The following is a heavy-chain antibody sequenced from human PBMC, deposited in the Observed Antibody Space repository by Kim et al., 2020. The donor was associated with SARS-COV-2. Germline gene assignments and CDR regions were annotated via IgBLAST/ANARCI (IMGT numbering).Heavy chain of an antibody. CDR2: ISYDGSNK. CDR3: ARDFKVKNYGGNSVGFSYYGLDV. J-gene: IGHJ6*02. CDR1: GFTFRYYA. V-gene: IGHV3-30*04. Sequence: GGSLRLSCTASGFTFRYYAMHWVRQAPGKGLEWVAVISYDGSNKFYADSVKGRFTISKDNSENTVYLQMNSLRAEDTAVYYCARDFKVKNYGGNSVGFSYYGLDVWVQGTTVTV. D-gene: IGHD4-17*01.